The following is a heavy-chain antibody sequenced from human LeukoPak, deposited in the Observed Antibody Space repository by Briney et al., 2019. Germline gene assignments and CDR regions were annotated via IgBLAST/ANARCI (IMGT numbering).Heavy chain of an antibody. V-gene: IGHV4-34*01. CDR3: ARDWGVSARPGYMDV. J-gene: IGHJ6*03. Sequence: SETLSLTCAVYGGSFSGYYWSWIRQPPGKGLEWLGEINHSGSTNYNPSLKSRVTISVDTSKNQFSLRLSSVTAADTAVYYCARDWGVSARPGYMDVWGKGTTVTVSS. CDR2: INHSGST. D-gene: IGHD6-6*01. CDR1: GGSFSGYY.